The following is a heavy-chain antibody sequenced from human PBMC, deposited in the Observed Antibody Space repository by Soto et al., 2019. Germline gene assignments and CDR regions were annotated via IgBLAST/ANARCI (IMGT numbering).Heavy chain of an antibody. Sequence: EVRLVESGGGLLQPGTSVRLSCAAPGFSLSSYDLHWVRQVPEKRLEWVAFFGSGGDRHYSASVKGRFTISRDTAKKSFYLQMNNLKVGDTAVYYCGRAQSRNWNARGYGIDVWGHGTTVIVPS. CDR2: FGSGGDR. CDR1: GFSLSSYD. V-gene: IGHV3-13*04. J-gene: IGHJ6*02. D-gene: IGHD1-1*01. CDR3: GRAQSRNWNARGYGIDV.